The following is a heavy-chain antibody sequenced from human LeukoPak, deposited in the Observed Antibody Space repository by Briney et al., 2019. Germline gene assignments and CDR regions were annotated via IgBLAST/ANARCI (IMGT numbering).Heavy chain of an antibody. J-gene: IGHJ4*02. CDR2: IKEDGSSQ. V-gene: IGHV3-7*03. CDR1: GFTFSHSW. Sequence: GGSLRLSCVASGFTFSHSWMTWVRQAPGKGLEWVGHIKEDGSSQNYADSVKGRFTISRDNAKSSLHLQMNGLRAEDTAMYYCAKDSGWFHFDSWGQGTLVTVSS. D-gene: IGHD6-19*01. CDR3: AKDSGWFHFDS.